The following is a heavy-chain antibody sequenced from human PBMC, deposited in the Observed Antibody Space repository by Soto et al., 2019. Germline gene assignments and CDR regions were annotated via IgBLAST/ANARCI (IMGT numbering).Heavy chain of an antibody. CDR3: ARDSIIAVAGYQPAWFDP. J-gene: IGHJ5*02. CDR1: GGTFSSYA. CDR2: IIPIFGTA. D-gene: IGHD6-19*01. V-gene: IGHV1-69*01. Sequence: QVQLVQSGAEVKKPGSSVKVSCKASGGTFSSYAISWVRQAPGQGLEWMGGIIPIFGTANYAQKFQGRVTITADESTSTAYMELSSLRSEDTAVYYCARDSIIAVAGYQPAWFDPWGQGTLVTVSS.